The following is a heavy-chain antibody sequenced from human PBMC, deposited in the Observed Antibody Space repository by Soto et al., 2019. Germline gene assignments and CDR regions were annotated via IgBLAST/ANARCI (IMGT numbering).Heavy chain of an antibody. CDR3: ARESRNYDALDY. Sequence: ASVKVSCKTSGYTFTSYVISWVRQAPGHGLEWMGWISADNHNTNVAQNFQGRVTLTTDTSTTTVFMELRNLRSDDTAVYYCARESRNYDALDYWGRGTLVTVSS. CDR2: ISADNHNT. CDR1: GYTFTSYV. J-gene: IGHJ4*02. V-gene: IGHV1-18*01. D-gene: IGHD3-22*01.